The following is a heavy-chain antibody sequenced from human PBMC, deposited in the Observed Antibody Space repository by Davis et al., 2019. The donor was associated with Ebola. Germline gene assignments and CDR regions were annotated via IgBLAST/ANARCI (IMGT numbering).Heavy chain of an antibody. D-gene: IGHD6-6*01. CDR1: GYTFTGHY. V-gene: IGHV1-2*04. CDR3: AREAKYSSSDFDY. Sequence: ASVPVSCKASGYTFTGHYMHCVRQAPGQGLEWMAWINPNSGGTNYAQKFPGWVTMTRDTSISTAYMELSRLRSDDTAVYYCAREAKYSSSDFDYWGQGTLVTVSS. J-gene: IGHJ4*02. CDR2: INPNSGGT.